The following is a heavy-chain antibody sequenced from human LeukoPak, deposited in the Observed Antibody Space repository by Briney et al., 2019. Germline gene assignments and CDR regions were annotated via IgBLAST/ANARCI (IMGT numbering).Heavy chain of an antibody. Sequence: SETLSLTCTVSGGSVRGGSYFWSWIRQPPGKGLEWIGYIFYTGGTNYNPSLNSRVTISLDTSKNQFSLKLSSVTAADTALYYCARGRVDAIDWFFDLWGRGTLVTVSS. CDR3: ARGRVDAIDWFFDL. J-gene: IGHJ2*01. CDR2: IFYTGGT. D-gene: IGHD2-2*01. CDR1: GGSVRGGSYF. V-gene: IGHV4-61*01.